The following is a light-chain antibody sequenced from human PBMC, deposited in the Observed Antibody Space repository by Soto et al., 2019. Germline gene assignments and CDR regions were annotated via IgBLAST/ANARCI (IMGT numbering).Light chain of an antibody. CDR3: QQYGSSPRT. Sequence: EIVLTQSPVTLSLSPGDRATLSCRASQSVSSSSLAWYQQKPGQAPRLLIYVASIRAAGIPDRFSGSGSGTDLTLTISSLEPEDFAVYYCQQYGSSPRTFVQGTKVEIK. CDR1: QSVSSSS. V-gene: IGKV3-20*01. J-gene: IGKJ1*01. CDR2: VAS.